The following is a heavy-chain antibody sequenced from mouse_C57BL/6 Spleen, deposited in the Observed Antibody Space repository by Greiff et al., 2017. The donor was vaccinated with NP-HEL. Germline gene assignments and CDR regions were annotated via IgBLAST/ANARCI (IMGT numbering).Heavy chain of an antibody. CDR3: ARGEITTVVATWDYYAMDY. D-gene: IGHD1-1*01. Sequence: VQLKQSGPELVKPGASVKISCKASGYSFTGYYMNWVKQSPEKSLEWIGEINPSTGGTTYNQKFKAKATLTVDKSSSTAYMQLKSLTSEDSAVYYCARGEITTVVATWDYYAMDYWGQGTSVTVSS. J-gene: IGHJ4*01. CDR2: INPSTGGT. CDR1: GYSFTGYY. V-gene: IGHV1-42*01.